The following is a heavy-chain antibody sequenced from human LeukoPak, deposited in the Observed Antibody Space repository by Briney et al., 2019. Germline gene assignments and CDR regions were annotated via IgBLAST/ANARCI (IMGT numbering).Heavy chain of an antibody. CDR2: VHSSGST. D-gene: IGHD3-10*01. J-gene: IGHJ4*02. Sequence: SETLSLTCTVSGASIGSFYWSWIRQPAGKGLEWIGRVHSSGSTNYIPSIKSRVTVSVDTSKNQFSLKLNTVTAADTAMYYCAREAVDYGSGSHDYWGQGILVTVSS. V-gene: IGHV4-4*07. CDR1: GASIGSFY. CDR3: AREAVDYGSGSHDY.